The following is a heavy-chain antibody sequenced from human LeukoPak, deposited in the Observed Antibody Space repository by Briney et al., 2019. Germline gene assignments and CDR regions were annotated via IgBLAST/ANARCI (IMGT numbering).Heavy chain of an antibody. CDR3: AKDRAGRTPRAAFDI. CDR1: GFPFNSYW. J-gene: IGHJ3*02. V-gene: IGHV3-7*01. CDR2: IKEDGSEK. Sequence: PGGSLRLSCAASGFPFNSYWMSWVRQAPGMGLEWVANIKEDGSEKFYVDSVKGRFTISRDNAKNSLFLQMTSLRAEDTALYYCAKDRAGRTPRAAFDIWGQGTMVTVSS. D-gene: IGHD6-13*01.